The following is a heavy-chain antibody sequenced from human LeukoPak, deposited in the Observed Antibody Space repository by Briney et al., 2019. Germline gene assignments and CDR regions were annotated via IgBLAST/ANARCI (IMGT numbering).Heavy chain of an antibody. J-gene: IGHJ4*02. CDR1: GGSISSYY. CDR3: ARDPHPYSSGGENYFDY. CDR2: IYYSGST. D-gene: IGHD6-19*01. Sequence: SETLSLTCTVSGGSISSYYWSWIRQPPAKGLEWIGYIYYSGSTNYNPSLKSRVAISVDTSKNQFSLKLSSVTAADTAVYYCARDPHPYSSGGENYFDYWGQGTLVTVSS. V-gene: IGHV4-59*01.